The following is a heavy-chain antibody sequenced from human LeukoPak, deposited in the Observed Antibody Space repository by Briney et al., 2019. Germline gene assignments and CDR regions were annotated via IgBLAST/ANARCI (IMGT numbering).Heavy chain of an antibody. CDR2: ISSNGGST. CDR1: GFTFSSYA. J-gene: IGHJ4*02. D-gene: IGHD2-2*01. V-gene: IGHV3-64*01. CDR3: ARDDGSYCSSTSCYAFDY. Sequence: GGSLRLSCAASGFTFSSYAMHWVRQAPGKGLEYVSAISSNGGSTYYANSVKGRFTISRDNSKNTLYLQMGSLRAEDMAVYYCARDDGSYCSSTSCYAFDYWGQGTLVTVSS.